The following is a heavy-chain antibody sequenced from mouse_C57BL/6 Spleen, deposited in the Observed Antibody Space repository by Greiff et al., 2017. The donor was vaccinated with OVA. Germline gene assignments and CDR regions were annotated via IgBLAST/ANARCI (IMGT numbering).Heavy chain of an antibody. CDR3: ARGDYYGSSSACDV. J-gene: IGHJ1*03. D-gene: IGHD1-1*01. CDR1: GYSITSGYY. CDR2: ISYDGSN. Sequence: EVQLKESGPGLVKPSQSLSLTCSVTGYSITSGYYWNWIRQFPGNKLEWMGYISYDGSNNYNPSLKNRISLTRDTSKNQFFLKLNSVTTEATATYNGARGDYYGSSSACDVWGTGTTVTVSS. V-gene: IGHV3-6*01.